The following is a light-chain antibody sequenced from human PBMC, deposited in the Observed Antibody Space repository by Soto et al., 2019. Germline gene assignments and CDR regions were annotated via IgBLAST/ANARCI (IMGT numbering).Light chain of an antibody. CDR2: EVS. CDR1: SSDVGGYNY. J-gene: IGLJ3*02. CDR3: SSYTSSGTLGV. Sequence: QSVLTRPASVSGSPGQSITISCTGTSSDVGGYNYVSWYQQHPGKAPKLMIYEVSNRPSGVSNRFSGSKSGNTASLTISGLQAEDEADYYCSSYTSSGTLGVFGGGTKVTVL. V-gene: IGLV2-14*01.